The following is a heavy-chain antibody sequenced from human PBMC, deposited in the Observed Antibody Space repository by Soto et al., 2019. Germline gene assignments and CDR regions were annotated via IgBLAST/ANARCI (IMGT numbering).Heavy chain of an antibody. D-gene: IGHD3-10*01. V-gene: IGHV4-59*01. CDR2: IYYSGST. Sequence: SSETLSLTGTVAGGSISSYYWSWLRQPPGKGLEWIGYIYYSGSTNYNPSLKSRVTISVDTSKNQFSLKLSSVTAADTAVYYCARALSITMVRGVGRYGMDVWGQGTTVTVSS. CDR3: ARALSITMVRGVGRYGMDV. CDR1: GGSISSYY. J-gene: IGHJ6*02.